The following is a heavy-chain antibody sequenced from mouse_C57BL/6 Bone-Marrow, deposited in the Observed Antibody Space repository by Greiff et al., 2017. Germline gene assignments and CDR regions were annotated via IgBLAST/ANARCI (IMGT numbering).Heavy chain of an antibody. CDR3: ALPPKIYYGSRVYYYAMAY. Sequence: VQLQQSGAELVKPGASVKLSCTASGFNIKDYYMHWVKQRTEQGLEWIGRIDPEDGETKYDPKFKGKATITADTSSNTAYLQLSSLTSEDTAVYYCALPPKIYYGSRVYYYAMAYWGQGTSVTVSA. D-gene: IGHD1-1*01. CDR1: GFNIKDYY. CDR2: IDPEDGET. V-gene: IGHV14-2*01. J-gene: IGHJ4*01.